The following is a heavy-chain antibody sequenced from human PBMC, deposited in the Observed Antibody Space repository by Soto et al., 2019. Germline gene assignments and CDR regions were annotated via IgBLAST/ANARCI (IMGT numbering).Heavy chain of an antibody. V-gene: IGHV1-69*13. CDR1: GGTFSSYA. Sequence: ASVKVSCKASGGTFSSYAISWVRQAPGQGLEWMGGIIPIFGTANYAQKFQGRVTVTADESTSTAYMELSSLRSEDTAVYYCARDRDYYDSSGYYSRVYGMDVWGQGTTVTVSS. D-gene: IGHD3-22*01. CDR2: IIPIFGTA. J-gene: IGHJ6*02. CDR3: ARDRDYYDSSGYYSRVYGMDV.